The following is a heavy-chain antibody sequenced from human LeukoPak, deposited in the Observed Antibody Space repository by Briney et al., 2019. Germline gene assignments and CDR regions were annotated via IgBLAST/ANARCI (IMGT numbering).Heavy chain of an antibody. CDR1: GFTFSSYS. Sequence: QPGGSLRLSCAASGFTFSSYSMNWVRQAPGKGLEWVSYISSSSSTIYYADSVKGRFTISRGNAKNSLYLQMNSLRAEDTAVYYCARVLRFLEWLEYFDYWGQGTLVTVSS. V-gene: IGHV3-48*01. J-gene: IGHJ4*02. D-gene: IGHD3-3*01. CDR2: ISSSSSTI. CDR3: ARVLRFLEWLEYFDY.